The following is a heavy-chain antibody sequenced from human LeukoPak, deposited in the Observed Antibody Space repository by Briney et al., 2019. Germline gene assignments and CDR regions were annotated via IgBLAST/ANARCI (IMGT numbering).Heavy chain of an antibody. D-gene: IGHD5-18*01. CDR3: AEGYSYGSLDY. V-gene: IGHV4-34*01. CDR1: GGSFSGYY. J-gene: IGHJ4*02. Sequence: SETLSLTCAVYGGSFSGYYWSWIRQPPGKGLEWIGEINHSGSTNYNPSLKSRVTISVDTSKNQFSLKLSSVTAADTAVYYCAEGYSYGSLDYWGQGTLVTVSS. CDR2: INHSGST.